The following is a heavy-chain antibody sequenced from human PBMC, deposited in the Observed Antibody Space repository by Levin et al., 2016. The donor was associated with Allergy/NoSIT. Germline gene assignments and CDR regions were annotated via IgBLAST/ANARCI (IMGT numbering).Heavy chain of an antibody. D-gene: IGHD2-2*01. J-gene: IGHJ6*02. Sequence: WIRQPPGKGLEWIGYIYHSGSTYYNPSLKSRVTISVDRSKNQFSLKLSSVTAADTAVYYCARGGEVGYYYYGMDVWGQGTTVTVSS. CDR2: IYHSGST. CDR3: ARGGEVGYYYYGMDV. V-gene: IGHV4-30-2*01.